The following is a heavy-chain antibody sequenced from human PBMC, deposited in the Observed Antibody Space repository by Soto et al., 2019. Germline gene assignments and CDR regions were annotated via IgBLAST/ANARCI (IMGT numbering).Heavy chain of an antibody. CDR2: IIPIFGTA. D-gene: IGHD6-19*01. CDR1: GGTFSSYA. V-gene: IGHV1-69*13. J-gene: IGHJ1*01. CDR3: ARGGSGWSAEYFQH. Sequence: SVKVSCKASGGTFSSYAISWVRQAPGQVLEWMGGIIPIFGTASYAQKFQGRVTITADESTSTAYMELSSLRSEDTAVDYCARGGSGWSAEYFQHWGQGTLVTVSS.